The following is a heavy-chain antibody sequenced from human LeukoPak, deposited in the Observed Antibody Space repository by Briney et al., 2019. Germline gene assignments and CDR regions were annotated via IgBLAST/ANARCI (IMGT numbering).Heavy chain of an antibody. CDR3: AKGSYYDSSGSFYFDY. J-gene: IGHJ4*02. V-gene: IGHV3-23*01. Sequence: GGSLRLSCAASGFTFSNYAMAWVRQAPGKGLEWVSGISGSGDNTYYADSVKGRFTISRDNSKNTLYVQVNSLGTEDTAAYYCAKGSYYDSSGSFYFDYWGQGTLVTVSS. CDR1: GFTFSNYA. CDR2: ISGSGDNT. D-gene: IGHD3-22*01.